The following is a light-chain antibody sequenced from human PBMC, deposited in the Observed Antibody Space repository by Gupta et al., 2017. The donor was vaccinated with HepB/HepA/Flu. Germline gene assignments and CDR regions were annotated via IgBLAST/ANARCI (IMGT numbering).Light chain of an antibody. CDR1: QSIDNP. Sequence: EIMLTHSSNFQSVPPNEKVTITCRASQSIDNPLPWYHQKPEQSPKLVIKYTSQYSSGVPSRFSGSGNGTDLTLALKGLEAEDEAAYYCEQSSSLPSTIGPRTKV. CDR2: YTS. V-gene: IGKV6D-21*02. CDR3: EQSSSLPST. J-gene: IGKJ3*01.